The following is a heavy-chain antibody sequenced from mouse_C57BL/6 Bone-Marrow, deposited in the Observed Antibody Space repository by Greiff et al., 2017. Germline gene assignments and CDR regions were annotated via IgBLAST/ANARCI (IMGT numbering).Heavy chain of an antibody. V-gene: IGHV1-69*02. CDR1: GYTFTSYW. J-gene: IGHJ3*01. CDR3: ARGVGQGH. Sequence: QVQLQQPGAELVKPGASVKMSCKASGYTFTSYWITWVKQRPGQGLECIGVIDPSDSYTNSNQKFKGKATLTVDTSSSTAYMQLSSLTSEDSAVYYCARGVGQGHWGQGTLVTVSA. CDR2: IDPSDSYT. D-gene: IGHD3-3*01.